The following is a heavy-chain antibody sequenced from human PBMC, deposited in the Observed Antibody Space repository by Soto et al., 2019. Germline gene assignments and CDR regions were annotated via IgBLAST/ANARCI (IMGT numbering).Heavy chain of an antibody. Sequence: QVQLVESGGGVVQPGRSLRLSCAASGFTFSNYGMHWVRQDPGKGLEWGALISYDGSSKDYADSVKGRFTISRDNSKSTLYLQMNSLRVEDTAVYYCARGGYGDSHAEYFQHWGQGTLVTVSS. CDR2: ISYDGSSK. CDR1: GFTFSNYG. V-gene: IGHV3-30-3*01. D-gene: IGHD4-17*01. J-gene: IGHJ1*01. CDR3: ARGGYGDSHAEYFQH.